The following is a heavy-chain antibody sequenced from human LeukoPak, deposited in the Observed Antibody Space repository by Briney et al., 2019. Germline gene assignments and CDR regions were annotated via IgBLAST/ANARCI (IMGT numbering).Heavy chain of an antibody. CDR1: GFTFRSYG. V-gene: IGHV3-33*01. Sequence: GRSLRLFCAASGFTFRSYGMHWVRQAPGKGLEWVAVIWYDGSNKYYADSVKGRFTISRDNSKNTLYLQMNSVRAEDTAVYYCARDLEVGAILGYWGQGTLVTVSS. J-gene: IGHJ4*02. CDR2: IWYDGSNK. D-gene: IGHD1-26*01. CDR3: ARDLEVGAILGY.